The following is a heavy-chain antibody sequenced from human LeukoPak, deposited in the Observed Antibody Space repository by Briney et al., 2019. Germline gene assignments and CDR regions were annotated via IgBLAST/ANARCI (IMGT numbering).Heavy chain of an antibody. D-gene: IGHD3-10*01. V-gene: IGHV4-59*01. Sequence: PSETLSLTCTVSSGSISSYYWSWIRQPPGKGLEWIGYIYYSGSTNSGSTNYNPSLKSRVSISVDTSKDQFSLKLRSVTSADTAVYYCARGGSGWYYGSGSYYNKAFDIWGQGTMVTVSS. CDR2: IYYSGSTNSGST. J-gene: IGHJ3*02. CDR3: ARGGSGWYYGSGSYYNKAFDI. CDR1: SGSISSYY.